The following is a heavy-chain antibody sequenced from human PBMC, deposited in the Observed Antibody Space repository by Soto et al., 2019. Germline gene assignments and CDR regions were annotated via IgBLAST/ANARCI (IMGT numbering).Heavy chain of an antibody. CDR3: AADMVGSIYGLGTY. V-gene: IGHV1-58*01. CDR2: IDVGSANA. J-gene: IGHJ4*02. D-gene: IGHD1-26*01. Sequence: QMQLVQSGPEVKKPGTSVKVSCKASGLTFSSSAVHWVRQARGHRLEWIGWIDVGSANANYAQMLQERVTISRDMSTITAYTKLSSLRPEDTAVYYCAADMVGSIYGLGTYWGQGTLVTVSS. CDR1: GLTFSSSA.